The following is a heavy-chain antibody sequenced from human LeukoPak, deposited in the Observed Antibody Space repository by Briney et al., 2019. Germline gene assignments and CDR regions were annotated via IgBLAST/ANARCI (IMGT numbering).Heavy chain of an antibody. CDR3: ARRSTPELGWFKGAFGI. V-gene: IGHV3-64*01. CDR1: GFTFSTYA. D-gene: IGHD6-19*01. CDR2: ISSNGDNT. Sequence: GGSLRLSCAASGFTFSTYAMHWVRQAPGKRLECISSISSNGDNTYYAKSVKGRFTISRDNSKNTLYLQMGSLRAEDMAVYYCARRSTPELGWFKGAFGIWGQGTMVTVSS. J-gene: IGHJ3*02.